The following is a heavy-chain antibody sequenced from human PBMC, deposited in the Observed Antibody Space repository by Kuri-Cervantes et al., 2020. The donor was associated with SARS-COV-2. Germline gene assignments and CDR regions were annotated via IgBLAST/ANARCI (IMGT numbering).Heavy chain of an antibody. CDR1: GYTFTSYA. CDR3: ARSRMTTDAFDI. J-gene: IGHJ3*02. CDR2: INAGNGNT. Sequence: GESLKVSCKASGYTFTSYAMHWVRQAPGQRLEWMGWINAGNGNTKYSQKFQGRVTITRDTSASTAYMELSSLRSEDTAVYYCARSRMTTDAFDIWGQGTMVTVSS. V-gene: IGHV1-3*01. D-gene: IGHD4-11*01.